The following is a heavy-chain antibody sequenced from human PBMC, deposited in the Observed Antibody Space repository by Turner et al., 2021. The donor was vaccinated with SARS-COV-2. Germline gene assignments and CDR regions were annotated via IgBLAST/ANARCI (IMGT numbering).Heavy chain of an antibody. CDR3: AKQQGLYSNPMYYFDY. D-gene: IGHD4-4*01. J-gene: IGHJ4*02. V-gene: IGHV3-30*18. CDR2: TSYDGSNK. CDR1: GFTFSSNG. Sequence: VQLGVSGGVVVQPGRSLRLSCAASGFTFSSNGRHWVRQAPGKGLEWVEVTSYDGSNKYYADSVKGRFTVSRDNSKNTLYLQMNSLRAEDTAVYYCAKQQGLYSNPMYYFDYWGQGTLVTVSS.